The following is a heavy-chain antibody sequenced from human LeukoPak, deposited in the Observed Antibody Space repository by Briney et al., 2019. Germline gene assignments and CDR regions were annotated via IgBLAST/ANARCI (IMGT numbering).Heavy chain of an antibody. D-gene: IGHD1-26*01. J-gene: IGHJ4*02. CDR1: GYTFTSYY. CDR3: ARGDSSGSYGSYFGY. CDR2: INPSGGNT. Sequence: GASVKVSCKASGYTFTSYYIHWVRQAPGQGLEWMGIINPSGGNTGYAQKFQGRVTMTRDTSTSTVYMELSSLRSEDTAVCYCARGDSSGSYGSYFGYWGQGTLVTVSS. V-gene: IGHV1-46*01.